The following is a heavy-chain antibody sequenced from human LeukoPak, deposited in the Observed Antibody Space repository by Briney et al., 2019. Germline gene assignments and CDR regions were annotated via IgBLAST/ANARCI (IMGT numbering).Heavy chain of an antibody. D-gene: IGHD3-22*01. J-gene: IGHJ6*02. CDR2: KSYDGSNK. CDR3: ARDRRYYDSSGPYYYGMDV. CDR1: GFTFSSYA. Sequence: GRSLRLSCAASGFTFSSYAMHWVRQAPGKGLEWVAVKSYDGSNKYYADSVKGRFTISRDNSKNTLYLQMNSLRAEDTAVYYCARDRRYYDSSGPYYYGMDVWGQGTTVTVSS. V-gene: IGHV3-30*04.